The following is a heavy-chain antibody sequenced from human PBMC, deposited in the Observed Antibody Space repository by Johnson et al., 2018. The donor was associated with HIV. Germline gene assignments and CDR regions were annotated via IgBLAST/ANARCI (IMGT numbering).Heavy chain of an antibody. D-gene: IGHD6-6*01. Sequence: VQLVESGGGVVRPGGSLRLSCAASGFTFDDYGMSWVRQAPGQGLEWVSAISGSGGSTYYADSVKGRFTISRDKSKNTLYLQMNSLRAEDTAVYYCARVYTSSFSHGAFDIWGQGTMVTVSS. V-gene: IGHV3-23*04. CDR1: GFTFDDYG. CDR2: ISGSGGST. CDR3: ARVYTSSFSHGAFDI. J-gene: IGHJ3*02.